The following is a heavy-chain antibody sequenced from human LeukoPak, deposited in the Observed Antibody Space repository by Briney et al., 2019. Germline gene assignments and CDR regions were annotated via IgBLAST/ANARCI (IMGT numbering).Heavy chain of an antibody. Sequence: GESLKISCKGSGYSFTSYWIGWVRQMPGKGLEWMGIIYPGDSDTRYSPSFQGQVTISADKSISTAYLRWSSLKASDTAMYYCARRTTVTCDAFDIWGQGTMVTVSS. CDR1: GYSFTSYW. CDR2: IYPGDSDT. CDR3: ARRTTVTCDAFDI. D-gene: IGHD4-17*01. V-gene: IGHV5-51*01. J-gene: IGHJ3*02.